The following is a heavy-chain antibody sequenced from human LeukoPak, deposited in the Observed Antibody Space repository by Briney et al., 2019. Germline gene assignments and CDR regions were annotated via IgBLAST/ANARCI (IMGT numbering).Heavy chain of an antibody. CDR1: GSSISSGGYY. Sequence: SETLSLTCTVSGSSISSGGYYWGWIRQPPGKGLVWIGSIYYSGSTYYNPSLKSRVTISVDTSKNPSSLKLSTVTAADTAVYYCASPGGGTTDYWGQGTLVTVSS. J-gene: IGHJ4*02. V-gene: IGHV4-39*01. CDR2: IYYSGST. D-gene: IGHD3-16*01. CDR3: ASPGGGTTDY.